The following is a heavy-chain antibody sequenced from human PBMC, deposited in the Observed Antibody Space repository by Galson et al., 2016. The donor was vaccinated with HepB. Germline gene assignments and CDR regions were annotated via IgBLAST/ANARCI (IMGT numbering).Heavy chain of an antibody. J-gene: IGHJ4*02. V-gene: IGHV3-30*04. CDR3: ARDPDYNNSTGTFDY. CDR1: GFTFSNSA. D-gene: IGHD3-9*01. CDR2: ISYDGSRR. Sequence: SLRLSCAASGFTFSNSAMTWVRQAPGKGLEWVSVISYDGSRRYYADSVKGRFTIYRDNSKNTLFLQMNSLTREDTAVYFCARDPDYNNSTGTFDYWGQGSLVTVSS.